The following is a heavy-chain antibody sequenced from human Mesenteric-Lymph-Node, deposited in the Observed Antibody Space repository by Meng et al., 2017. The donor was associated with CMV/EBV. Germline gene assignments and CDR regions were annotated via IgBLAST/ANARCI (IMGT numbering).Heavy chain of an antibody. Sequence: SCQASGYSFTTYGISWVRQAPGQGLEWMGWINPYNGNTKYAQKLQGRVTMTTDTSTSTGYMELRSLRSDDTAVYYCARDRSGSWGFDPWGQGTLVTVSS. J-gene: IGHJ5*02. V-gene: IGHV1-18*01. CDR3: ARDRSGSWGFDP. CDR2: INPYNGNT. CDR1: GYSFTTYG. D-gene: IGHD3-3*01.